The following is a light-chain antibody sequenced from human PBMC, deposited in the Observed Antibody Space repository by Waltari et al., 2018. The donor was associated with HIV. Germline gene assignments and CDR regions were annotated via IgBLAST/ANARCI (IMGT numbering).Light chain of an antibody. CDR2: KAS. CDR1: ESISSW. Sequence: DILMTQSPSTLSPSVGDRVTITCRASESISSWLAWYQQKPGRAPKLLINKASTLGSGVPSRFSGSGSGTKFTLTISSLQPDDFAMYYCQQYGASLSFGGGTKLEIK. CDR3: QQYGASLS. V-gene: IGKV1-5*03. J-gene: IGKJ4*01.